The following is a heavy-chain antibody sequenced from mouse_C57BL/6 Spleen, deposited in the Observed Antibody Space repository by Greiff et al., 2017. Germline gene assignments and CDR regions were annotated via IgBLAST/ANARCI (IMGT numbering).Heavy chain of an antibody. J-gene: IGHJ4*01. CDR1: GYSITSGYY. CDR3: ARDPHYYGSSAGAMDY. Sequence: EVKLQESGPGLVKPSQSLSLTCSVTGYSITSGYYWNWIRQFPGNKLEWMGYISYDGSNNYNPSLKNRISITRDTSKNQFFLKLNSVTTEDTATYYCARDPHYYGSSAGAMDYWGQGTSVTVSS. CDR2: ISYDGSN. V-gene: IGHV3-6*01. D-gene: IGHD1-1*01.